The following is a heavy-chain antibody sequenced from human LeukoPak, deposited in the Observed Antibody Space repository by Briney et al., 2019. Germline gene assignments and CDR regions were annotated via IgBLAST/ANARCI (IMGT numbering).Heavy chain of an antibody. CDR1: GFTVSSNY. J-gene: IGHJ6*02. Sequence: GGSLRLSCAASGFTVSSNYMSWVRQAPGKGLEWVSGMYSGGSTYYADSVKGRFTISRHNSKNTLYPQMNSLRAEDTTVYYCARAYCGGDCYANYYGMDVWGQGTTVTVSS. D-gene: IGHD2-21*02. V-gene: IGHV3-53*04. CDR3: ARAYCGGDCYANYYGMDV. CDR2: MYSGGST.